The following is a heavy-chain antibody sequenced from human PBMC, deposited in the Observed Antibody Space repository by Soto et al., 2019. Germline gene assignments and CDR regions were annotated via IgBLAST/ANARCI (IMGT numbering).Heavy chain of an antibody. CDR2: ISSSISYI. J-gene: IGHJ4*02. Sequence: EVQLVESGGGLVKPGGSLRLSCAASGFTFSSFSMNWVHQAPGKGLEWVSFISSSISYIYYADSVKGRFTISRDNAKNTLYLQMNSLRAEDTAVYYCARVWGDYVFDYWGQGTLVTVSS. CDR3: ARVWGDYVFDY. CDR1: GFTFSSFS. D-gene: IGHD4-17*01. V-gene: IGHV3-21*01.